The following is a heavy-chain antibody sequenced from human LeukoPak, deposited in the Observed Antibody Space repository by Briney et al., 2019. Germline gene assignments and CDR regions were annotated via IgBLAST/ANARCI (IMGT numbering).Heavy chain of an antibody. CDR1: GFTFSLYS. CDR3: ARDGGGDY. V-gene: IGHV3-48*01. J-gene: IGHJ4*02. Sequence: GGSLRLSCAASGFTFSLYSMNWVRQAPGKGLEWVSYITSGSSTIYYADSVKSRFTISRDNAKNSLFLQMNSLRAEDTAVYYCARDGGGDYWGQGTLVTVSS. CDR2: ITSGSSTI. D-gene: IGHD3-16*01.